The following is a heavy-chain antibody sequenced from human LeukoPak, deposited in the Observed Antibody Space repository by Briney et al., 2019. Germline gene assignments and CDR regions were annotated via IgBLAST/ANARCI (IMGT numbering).Heavy chain of an antibody. CDR2: IYPGDSDT. CDR3: ARQHGSGSYYSRAIDY. V-gene: IGHV5-51*01. D-gene: IGHD3-10*01. J-gene: IGHJ4*02. CDR1: GYSFTTYW. Sequence: GASLKISCEASGYSFTTYWIGWGRPMPGKGVEWMGIIYPGDSDTRYSPSFQGQVTISADKSISTAYLQWSSLKASDTAMYYCARQHGSGSYYSRAIDYWGQGTLVTVSS.